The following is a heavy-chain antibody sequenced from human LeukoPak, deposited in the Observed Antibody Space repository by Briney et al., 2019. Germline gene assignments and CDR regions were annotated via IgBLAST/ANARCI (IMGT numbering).Heavy chain of an antibody. Sequence: SQTLSLTCALSGDSVSSNSAVWRWIRQSPSRGLEWLVRTYYRSKWYNDYAISVKSRVTINPDTSKNQFSLQLNSVTPEDTAMYYCAGSGSYMGYWGQGTLVTVSS. V-gene: IGHV6-1*01. CDR2: TYYRSKWYN. J-gene: IGHJ4*02. D-gene: IGHD3-10*01. CDR3: AGSGSYMGY. CDR1: GDSVSSNSAV.